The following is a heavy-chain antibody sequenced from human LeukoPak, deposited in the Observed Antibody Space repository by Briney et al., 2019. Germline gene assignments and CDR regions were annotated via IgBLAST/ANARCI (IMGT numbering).Heavy chain of an antibody. Sequence: ETLSLTCTVSGGSISSSSYYWGWIRQAPGKGLEWVSSISSSSSYIYYADSVKGRFTISRDNAKNSLYLHMNSLRAEDTAVYYCARDIRVVNAFDIWGQGTMVTVSS. CDR3: ARDIRVVNAFDI. CDR1: GGSISSSS. J-gene: IGHJ3*02. D-gene: IGHD3-22*01. CDR2: ISSSSSYI. V-gene: IGHV3-21*01.